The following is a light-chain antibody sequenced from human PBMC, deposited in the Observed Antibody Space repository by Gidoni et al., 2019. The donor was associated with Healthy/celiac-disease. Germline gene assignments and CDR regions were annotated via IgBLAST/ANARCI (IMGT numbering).Light chain of an antibody. J-gene: IGKJ5*01. CDR3: QQYDNLPIT. V-gene: IGKV1-33*01. CDR1: QDSSNY. CDR2: DAS. Sequence: DIQMTQSPSSLSASVGDRVTITCQASQDSSNYLNWYQQKPGKAPKLLIYDASNLETRVPSRFSGSGSGTDFTFTISSLQPEDIATYYCQQYDNLPITFGQGTRLEIK.